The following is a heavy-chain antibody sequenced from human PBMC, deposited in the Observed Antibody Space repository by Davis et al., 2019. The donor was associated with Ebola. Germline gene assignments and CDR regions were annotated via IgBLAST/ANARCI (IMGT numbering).Heavy chain of an antibody. D-gene: IGHD2-15*01. J-gene: IGHJ6*02. V-gene: IGHV3-30*02. CDR3: AKDLHLAAATDFYYYYYGMDV. CDR2: IWYDGSNK. CDR1: GFTFSSYA. Sequence: GESLKISCAASGFTFSSYAMHWVRQAPGKGLEWVAVIWYDGSNKYYADSVKGRFTISRDNSKNTLYLQMNSLRAEDTAVYYCAKDLHLAAATDFYYYYYGMDVWGQGTTVTVSS.